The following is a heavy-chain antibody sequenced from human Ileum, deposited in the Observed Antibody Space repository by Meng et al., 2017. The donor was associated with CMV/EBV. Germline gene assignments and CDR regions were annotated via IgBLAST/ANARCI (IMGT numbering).Heavy chain of an antibody. CDR2: VYYGGST. V-gene: IGHV4-39*07. D-gene: IGHD3-16*01. CDR3: VRDGLGGGLSRGMDV. Sequence: GPLRLSCTVSGASISGSRFYWGWIRQPPGKGLEWIGSVYYGGSTSTNPSLRSRLTISVDTSKKQFSLELNSVTAADTAVYYCVRDGLGGGLSRGMDVWGHGTTVTVSS. J-gene: IGHJ6*02. CDR1: GASISGSRFY.